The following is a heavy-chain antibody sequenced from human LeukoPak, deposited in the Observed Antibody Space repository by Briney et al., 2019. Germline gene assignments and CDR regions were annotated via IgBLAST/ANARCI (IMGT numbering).Heavy chain of an antibody. D-gene: IGHD3-10*01. Sequence: GASVKVSCKASGYTFTGYYMHWVRQAPGQGLEWMGWINPNSGGTNYAQKFQGRVTMTRDTSISTAYMELSRLRSDDTAVYYCARDFRGVWFGELRRYNWFDPWGQGTLVTVSS. J-gene: IGHJ5*02. V-gene: IGHV1-2*02. CDR3: ARDFRGVWFGELRRYNWFDP. CDR2: INPNSGGT. CDR1: GYTFTGYY.